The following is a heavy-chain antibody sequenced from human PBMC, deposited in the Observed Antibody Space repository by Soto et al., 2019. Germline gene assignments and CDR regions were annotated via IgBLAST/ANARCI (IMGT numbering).Heavy chain of an antibody. Sequence: PSETLSLTCTVSGGSVNSGDYYWSWIRQPPGKGLEWIGYIYYSGSTYYNPSLKSRVTISLDTSKNQFSLKLNSVTAADTAVYYCVRGYTYFDYWGQGTLVTVSS. CDR3: VRGYTYFDY. V-gene: IGHV4-30-4*01. J-gene: IGHJ4*02. CDR1: GGSVNSGDYY. D-gene: IGHD6-13*01. CDR2: IYYSGST.